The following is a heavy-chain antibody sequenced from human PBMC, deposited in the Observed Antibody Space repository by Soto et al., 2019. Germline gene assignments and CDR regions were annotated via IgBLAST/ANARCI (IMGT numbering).Heavy chain of an antibody. Sequence: SETLSLTCGAYGWSFSGYYWTWIRQPPGTGLEWIGEINHSGSTNYNPSLKSRVTISVDTSKNQFSLKLSSVTAADTAVYYCARTSYDSSGTAADPWGQGTLVTVS. J-gene: IGHJ5*02. CDR3: ARTSYDSSGTAADP. V-gene: IGHV4-34*09. CDR1: GWSFSGYY. CDR2: INHSGST. D-gene: IGHD3-22*01.